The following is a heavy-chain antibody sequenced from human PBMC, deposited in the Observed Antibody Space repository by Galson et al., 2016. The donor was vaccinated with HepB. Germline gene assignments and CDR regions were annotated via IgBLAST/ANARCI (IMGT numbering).Heavy chain of an antibody. D-gene: IGHD3-10*02. CDR3: AKRHEFFPPVGCSFDY. CDR1: GFLFRGYG. J-gene: IGHJ4*02. CDR2: DSMDGRRK. Sequence: SLRLSCAGSGFLFRGYGMHWVRQAPGKGLEWVAADSMDGRRKFYSDSVRGRFTISRDNSNNMLFLQMDSLRPDDTAVYYCAKRHEFFPPVGCSFDYWGQGTLVSVSS. V-gene: IGHV3-30*18.